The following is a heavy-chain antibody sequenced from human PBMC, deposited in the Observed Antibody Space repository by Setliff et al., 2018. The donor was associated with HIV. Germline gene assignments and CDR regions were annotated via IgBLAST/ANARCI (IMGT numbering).Heavy chain of an antibody. V-gene: IGHV4-39*07. Sequence: SETLSLTCTVSGGSISNSRYYWSWIRQPPGKGLEWIGEVLYNGGTRYNPSLENRVSMSVDTSKNQFSLKLLSVTAADTAVYYCRVWILRDTSDIWGRGTVVTVSS. CDR1: GGSISNSRYY. CDR3: RVWILRDTSDI. J-gene: IGHJ3*02. D-gene: IGHD1-1*01. CDR2: VLYNGGT.